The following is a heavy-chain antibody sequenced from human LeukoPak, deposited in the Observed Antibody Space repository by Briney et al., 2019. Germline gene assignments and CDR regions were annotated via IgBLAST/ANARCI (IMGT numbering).Heavy chain of an antibody. J-gene: IGHJ4*02. D-gene: IGHD6-13*01. CDR1: GFTFSSYA. CDR2: ISGSGGST. Sequence: GGSLRLSCAASGFTFSSYAMSWVRQAPGKGLEWVSAISGSGGSTYYADSVKGRFTISRDNSKNTLYLQMNSLRAEDTAVYYCAKDFWYSSQLPYFDYWGQGTLVTVSS. V-gene: IGHV3-23*01. CDR3: AKDFWYSSQLPYFDY.